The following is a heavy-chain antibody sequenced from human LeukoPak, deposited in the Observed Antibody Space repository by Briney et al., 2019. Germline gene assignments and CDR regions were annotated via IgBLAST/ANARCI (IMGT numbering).Heavy chain of an antibody. CDR1: GFTFSDHY. J-gene: IGHJ4*02. D-gene: IGHD1-26*01. CDR3: ARAYARDSGSYPQDY. Sequence: PGGSLRLSCAASGFTFSDHYMDWVRQAPGKELEWVGRTGNKANSYTTEYAASVKGRFTISRDDSKNSLYLQMNGLKTEDTAVYYCARAYARDSGSYPQDYWGQGTLVTVSS. V-gene: IGHV3-72*01. CDR2: TGNKANSYTT.